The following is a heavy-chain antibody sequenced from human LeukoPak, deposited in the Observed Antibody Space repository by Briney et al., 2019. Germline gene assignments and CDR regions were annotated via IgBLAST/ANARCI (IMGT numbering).Heavy chain of an antibody. D-gene: IGHD3-9*01. J-gene: IGHJ4*02. CDR1: GYTFTDYY. V-gene: IGHV1-2*02. CDR2: INPYSGGT. Sequence: ASVKVSCKASGYTFTDYYMHWVRQAPGQGLEWMGWINPYSGGTNYAQKLQGRVTMTRDTSISTAYMELSSLRSDDTAVYYCTRVELRFFDWLSPHQAEFVSWGQGTLVSVSS. CDR3: TRVELRFFDWLSPHQAEFVS.